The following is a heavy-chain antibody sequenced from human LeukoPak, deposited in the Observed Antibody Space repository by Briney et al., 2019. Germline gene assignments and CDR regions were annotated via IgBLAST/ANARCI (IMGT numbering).Heavy chain of an antibody. Sequence: GGSLRLSCAASGFTFSNYWMSWVRQAPGKGLEWVANIKEDGSEKYYVDSARGRFTISRDNAKNSLSLQMNSLRAEDTAVYYCVRYTRRYPFDYWGQGTLVTVSS. D-gene: IGHD2-2*02. CDR3: VRYTRRYPFDY. CDR1: GFTFSNYW. CDR2: IKEDGSEK. J-gene: IGHJ4*02. V-gene: IGHV3-7*04.